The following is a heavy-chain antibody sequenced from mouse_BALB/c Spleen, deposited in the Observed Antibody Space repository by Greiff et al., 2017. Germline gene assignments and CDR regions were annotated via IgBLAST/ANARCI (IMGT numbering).Heavy chain of an antibody. CDR1: GYSITSDYA. CDR2: ISYSGST. J-gene: IGHJ4*01. V-gene: IGHV3-2*02. CDR3: ARLITTVVAPYYYAMDY. D-gene: IGHD1-1*01. Sequence: VQLKESGPGLVKPSQSLSLTCTVTGYSITSDYAWNWIRQFPGNKLEWMGYISYSGSTSYNPSLKSRISITRDTSKNQFFLQLNSVTTEDTATYYCARLITTVVAPYYYAMDYWGQGTSVTVSS.